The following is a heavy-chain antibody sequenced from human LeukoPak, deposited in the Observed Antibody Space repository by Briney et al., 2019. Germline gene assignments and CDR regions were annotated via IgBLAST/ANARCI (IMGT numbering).Heavy chain of an antibody. J-gene: IGHJ4*02. V-gene: IGHV3-23*01. Sequence: GGSLRLSCAASGFTFSSYAMSWVRQAPGKGLEWVSAISASGGNTYYADSVKGRFTISRDNSKNTLYLQMNSLRAEDTAVYYCAKDLRSYYYDSSGYYELPYFDYWGQGTLVTVSS. CDR3: AKDLRSYYYDSSGYYELPYFDY. CDR1: GFTFSSYA. CDR2: ISASGGNT. D-gene: IGHD3-22*01.